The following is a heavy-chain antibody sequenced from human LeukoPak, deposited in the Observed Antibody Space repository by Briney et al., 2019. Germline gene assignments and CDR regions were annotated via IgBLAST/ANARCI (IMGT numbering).Heavy chain of an antibody. J-gene: IGHJ5*02. D-gene: IGHD3-22*01. CDR1: GFTFSSSG. CDR2: ISYDGSNK. CDR3: ARDPDGYYVGPFDP. V-gene: IGHV3-30*03. Sequence: GGSLRLSCAASGFTFSSSGMHWVRQAPGKGLEWVAVISYDGSNKYYADSVKGRFTISRDNSKNTLYLQMNSLRAEDTAVYYCARDPDGYYVGPFDPWGQGTLVTVSS.